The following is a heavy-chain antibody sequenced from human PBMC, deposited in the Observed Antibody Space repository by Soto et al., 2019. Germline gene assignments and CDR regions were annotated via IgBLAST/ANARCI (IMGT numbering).Heavy chain of an antibody. J-gene: IGHJ4*02. Sequence: GGSLRLSCAASGFTFSSYWMSWVRQAPGKGLEWVANIKQDGSEKYYVDSVKGRFTISRDKAKNSLYLQMNSVEAEDTDVYDCARTLWSGYYFDYWGQGTLVTVSS. CDR1: GFTFSSYW. CDR2: IKQDGSEK. D-gene: IGHD3-3*01. CDR3: ARTLWSGYYFDY. V-gene: IGHV3-7*05.